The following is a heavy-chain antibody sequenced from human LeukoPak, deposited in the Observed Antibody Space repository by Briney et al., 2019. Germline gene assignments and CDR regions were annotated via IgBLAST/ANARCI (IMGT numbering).Heavy chain of an antibody. CDR1: GYTFTSYD. CDR3: ARDRGERYFDWLSPNDAFDI. J-gene: IGHJ3*02. Sequence: ASVKVSCKASGYTFTSYDINWVRQATGQGLEWMGWMNPNSGNTGYAQKFQGRVTMTRNTSISTAYMELSSLRAEDTAVYYCARDRGERYFDWLSPNDAFDIWGQGTMVTVSS. CDR2: MNPNSGNT. D-gene: IGHD3-9*01. V-gene: IGHV1-8*02.